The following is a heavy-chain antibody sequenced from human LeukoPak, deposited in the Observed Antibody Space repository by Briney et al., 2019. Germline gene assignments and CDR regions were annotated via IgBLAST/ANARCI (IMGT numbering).Heavy chain of an antibody. D-gene: IGHD6-13*01. V-gene: IGHV3-48*01. CDR3: ARFGSSWYGWFDP. CDR2: IGTSSII. J-gene: IGHJ5*02. CDR1: GFTFSSYS. Sequence: GGSLRLSCAASGFTFSSYSMNWVRQTPGKGLEWVSYIGTSSIIYYADSVKGRFTISRDNAKNSLYLQMNSLRAEDTAVYYCARFGSSWYGWFDPWGQGTLVTVSS.